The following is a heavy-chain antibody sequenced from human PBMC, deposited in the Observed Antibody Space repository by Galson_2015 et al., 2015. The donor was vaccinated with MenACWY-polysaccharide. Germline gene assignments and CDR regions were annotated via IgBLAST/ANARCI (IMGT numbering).Heavy chain of an antibody. J-gene: IGHJ4*02. CDR2: MNPNSGNT. CDR1: GYKFTGYD. CDR3: ARIIARKYTFADS. Sequence: SVKVSCKASGYKFTGYDINWVRQASGQGLEWMGWMNPNSGNTGYAQKFQGRVTMTSSSTMTTAYMELGSLRSEDTAVYYCARIIARKYTFADSWGQGTLVTVSS. V-gene: IGHV1-8*01. D-gene: IGHD2-21*01.